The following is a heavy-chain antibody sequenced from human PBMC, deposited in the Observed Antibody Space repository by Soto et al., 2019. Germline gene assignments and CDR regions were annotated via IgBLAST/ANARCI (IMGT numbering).Heavy chain of an antibody. CDR2: IYHSGST. V-gene: IGHV4-4*02. CDR1: GGSISSSNW. D-gene: IGHD6-19*01. J-gene: IGHJ6*02. Sequence: SETLSLTCAVSGGSISSSNWWSWVRQPPGKGLEWIGEIYHSGSTNYNPSLKSRVTISVDKSKNQFSLKLSSVTAADTAVYYCASGYSSGWTAYYYYGMDVWGQGTTVTV. CDR3: ASGYSSGWTAYYYYGMDV.